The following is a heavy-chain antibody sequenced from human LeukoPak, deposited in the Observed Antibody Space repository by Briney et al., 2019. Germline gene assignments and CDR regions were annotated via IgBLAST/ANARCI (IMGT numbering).Heavy chain of an antibody. CDR3: ARGPYSYDSSGAFDI. D-gene: IGHD3-22*01. CDR2: IYTSGST. V-gene: IGHV4-4*07. CDR1: GGSISSYY. Sequence: SETLSLTCTVSGGSISSYYWSWIRQPAGKGLEWIGRIYTSGSTNYNPSLKSRVTMSVDTSKNQFSLKLSSVTAADTAVYFCARGPYSYDSSGAFDIWGQGAMVTVSS. J-gene: IGHJ3*02.